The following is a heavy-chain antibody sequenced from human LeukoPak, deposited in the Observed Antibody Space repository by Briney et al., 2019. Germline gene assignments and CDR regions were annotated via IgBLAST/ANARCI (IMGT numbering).Heavy chain of an antibody. CDR2: IYYSGST. CDR1: GGSISSSSYY. D-gene: IGHD2-15*01. V-gene: IGHV4-39*07. Sequence: SETLSLTCTVSGGSISSSSYYWGWIRRPPGKGLEWIGSIYYSGSTYYNPSLKSRVTISVDTPKNQFSLKLSSVTAADTAVYYCAKEMRRIVVVVASDYWGQGTLVTVSS. CDR3: AKEMRRIVVVVASDY. J-gene: IGHJ4*02.